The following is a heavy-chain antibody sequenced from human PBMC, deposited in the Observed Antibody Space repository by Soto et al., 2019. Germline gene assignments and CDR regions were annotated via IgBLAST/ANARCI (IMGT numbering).Heavy chain of an antibody. D-gene: IGHD3-22*01. V-gene: IGHV3-74*01. J-gene: IGHJ5*02. CDR2: INSDGSST. Sequence: LRLSCAASGFTFSSYWMHWVRQVPGKGLVWVSRINSDGSSTTYADSVRGRFTISRDNSKNTLYLQMNSLRVDDTAVYFCTKSWLFEKNWFDPWGQGTLVTVSS. CDR1: GFTFSSYW. CDR3: TKSWLFEKNWFDP.